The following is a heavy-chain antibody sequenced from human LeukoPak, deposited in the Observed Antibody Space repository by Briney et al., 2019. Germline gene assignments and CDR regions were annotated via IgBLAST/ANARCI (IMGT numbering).Heavy chain of an antibody. CDR2: TYYRSKWYN. CDR3: ARDQSPPSATTREYYFDY. CDR1: GDSVSSNSAA. D-gene: IGHD4-11*01. Sequence: SQTLSLTCAISGDSVSSNSAAWNWIRQSPSRGLEWLGRTYYRSKWYNDYAVSVKSRVTINPDTSKNQFSLQLNSVTPEDTAVYYCARDQSPPSATTREYYFDYWGQGTLVTVSS. V-gene: IGHV6-1*01. J-gene: IGHJ4*02.